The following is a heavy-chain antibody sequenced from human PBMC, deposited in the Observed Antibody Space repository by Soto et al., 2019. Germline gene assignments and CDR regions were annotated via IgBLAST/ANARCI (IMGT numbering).Heavy chain of an antibody. V-gene: IGHV3-23*01. Sequence: SAGSLRLSCAASGFTFNTYAMSWARQAPGKGLEWVAAISADGGARYHADSVKGRFTISRDNSRNTLYLQMNSLRAEDTAVYYCAKIASRSCFAYWGQGTLVTVSS. CDR3: AKIASRSCFAY. CDR2: ISADGGAR. D-gene: IGHD2-2*01. J-gene: IGHJ4*02. CDR1: GFTFNTYA.